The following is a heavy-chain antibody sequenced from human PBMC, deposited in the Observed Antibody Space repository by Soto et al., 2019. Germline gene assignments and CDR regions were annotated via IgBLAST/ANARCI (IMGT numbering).Heavy chain of an antibody. J-gene: IGHJ4*02. CDR1: GFTFSSYG. D-gene: IGHD6-19*01. Sequence: QVQLVESGGGVVQPGRSLRLSCAASGFTFSSYGMQWVRQAPGKGLEWVAVISYDGSNKYYADSVKGRFTISRDNSKNTLYLQMNSLRAEDTAVYYCAKTTGYSSGWYHYWGQGTLVTVSS. CDR2: ISYDGSNK. V-gene: IGHV3-30*18. CDR3: AKTTGYSSGWYHY.